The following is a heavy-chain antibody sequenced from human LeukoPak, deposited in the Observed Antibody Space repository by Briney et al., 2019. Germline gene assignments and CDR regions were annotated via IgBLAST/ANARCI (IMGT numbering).Heavy chain of an antibody. Sequence: ASVTVSFKTSGYTFIDYYLHWVRQAPGQSFEYMGIINPAGGSTSYHHKFQDRVTMTREASTSTIYMELRSLKFEDTAVYYCARGHLGPTSAPFDSWGQGPLVTVSS. D-gene: IGHD1-26*01. CDR2: INPAGGST. CDR3: ARGHLGPTSAPFDS. V-gene: IGHV1-46*01. J-gene: IGHJ4*02. CDR1: GYTFIDYY.